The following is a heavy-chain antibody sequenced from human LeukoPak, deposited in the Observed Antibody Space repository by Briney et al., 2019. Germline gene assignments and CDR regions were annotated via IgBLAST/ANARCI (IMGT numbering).Heavy chain of an antibody. CDR2: IYPGDSDT. CDR1: GYSFTNYW. CDR3: AIMRSGYYYDYFDY. D-gene: IGHD3-22*01. J-gene: IGHJ4*02. Sequence: GECLKISCKGSGYSFTNYWIGWVRQLPGRGLEWMGIIYPGDSDTKYSPSFQGQVTISADKSISTAYLQWSSLKASDTAMYYCAIMRSGYYYDYFDYWGQGTLVTVSS. V-gene: IGHV5-51*01.